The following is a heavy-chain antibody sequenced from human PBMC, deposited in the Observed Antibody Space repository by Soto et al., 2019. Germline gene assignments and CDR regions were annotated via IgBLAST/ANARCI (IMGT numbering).Heavy chain of an antibody. Sequence: GGSLRLSCAASGFTFSSYAMSWVRQAPGKGLEWVSAISGSGGSTYYADSVKGRFTISRDNSKNTLYLQMNGLRAEDTAVYYCAKSRAQLVTFDAFDIWGQGTMVTVSS. CDR2: ISGSGGST. J-gene: IGHJ3*02. CDR1: GFTFSSYA. V-gene: IGHV3-23*01. D-gene: IGHD6-13*01. CDR3: AKSRAQLVTFDAFDI.